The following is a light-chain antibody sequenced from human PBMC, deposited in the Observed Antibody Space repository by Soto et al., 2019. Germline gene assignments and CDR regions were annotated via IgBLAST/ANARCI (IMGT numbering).Light chain of an antibody. Sequence: QSALTQPASVSGSPGQSITISCTGTSSDVGGYNYVSWYQQHPGKAPKLIIYDVSNRPSGVSNHFSGSKSGNTASLTISGLQAEDEADYYCNSYTTSSTYVFGAGTKVTVL. CDR3: NSYTTSSTYV. J-gene: IGLJ1*01. V-gene: IGLV2-14*03. CDR2: DVS. CDR1: SSDVGGYNY.